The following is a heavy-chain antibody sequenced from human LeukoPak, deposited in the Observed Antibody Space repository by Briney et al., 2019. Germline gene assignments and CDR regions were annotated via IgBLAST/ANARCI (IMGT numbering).Heavy chain of an antibody. D-gene: IGHD3-10*01. CDR2: ISYDGSNK. CDR1: GFTFSSYA. CDR3: AKVRVAGGYDAFDI. J-gene: IGHJ3*02. V-gene: IGHV3-30-3*01. Sequence: GGSLRLSCAASGFTFSSYAMHWVRQAPGKGLEWVAVISYDGSNKYYADSVKGRFTISRDNAKNSLYLQMNSLRAEDTALYYCAKVRVAGGYDAFDIWGQGTMVTVSS.